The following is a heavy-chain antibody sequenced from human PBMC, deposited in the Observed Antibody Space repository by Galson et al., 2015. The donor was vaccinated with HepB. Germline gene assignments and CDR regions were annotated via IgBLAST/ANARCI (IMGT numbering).Heavy chain of an antibody. CDR2: VFYSGST. J-gene: IGHJ4*02. D-gene: IGHD3-3*01. CDR1: ADSFSTTDW. V-gene: IGHV4-4*01. Sequence: ETLSLTCAVSADSFSTTDWWGWVRQPPGKGLEWIGEVFYSGSTNYNPSLKSRVTISLDRPQKQFSVRLTSVTAADTAVYFCARRMSGYYFDIWGQGTLVTVSS. CDR3: ARRMSGYYFDI.